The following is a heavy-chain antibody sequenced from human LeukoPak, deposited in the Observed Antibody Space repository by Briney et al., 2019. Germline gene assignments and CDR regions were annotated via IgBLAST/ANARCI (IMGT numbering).Heavy chain of an antibody. Sequence: SETLSLTCTVSGGSISSYYWSWIRQPPGKGLEWIGDIYNNGSTNYNPSLKSRVTISIDTSKNQFSLKLNTLTAAATATYYDARHVSYYGSGSYYNDRVGVLYPWFGPWGEGALVTVSS. V-gene: IGHV4-59*08. D-gene: IGHD3-10*01. CDR2: IYNNGST. CDR1: GGSISSYY. J-gene: IGHJ5*02. CDR3: ARHVSYYGSGSYYNDRVGVLYPWFGP.